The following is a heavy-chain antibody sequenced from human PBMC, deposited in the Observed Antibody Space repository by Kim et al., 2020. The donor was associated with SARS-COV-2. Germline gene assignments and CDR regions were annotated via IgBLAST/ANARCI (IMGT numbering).Heavy chain of an antibody. Sequence: ASVKVSCKASGYTFTSYGISWVRQAPGQGLEWMGWISAYNGNTNYAQKLQGRVTMTTDTSTSTAYMELRSLRSDDTAVYYCARDSGGYYDFWSGYARGFDAFDIWGQGTMVTVSS. CDR2: ISAYNGNT. CDR1: GYTFTSYG. V-gene: IGHV1-18*01. CDR3: ARDSGGYYDFWSGYARGFDAFDI. J-gene: IGHJ3*02. D-gene: IGHD3-3*01.